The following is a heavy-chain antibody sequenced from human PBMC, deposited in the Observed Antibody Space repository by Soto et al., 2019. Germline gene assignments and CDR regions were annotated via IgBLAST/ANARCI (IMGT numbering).Heavy chain of an antibody. D-gene: IGHD1-26*01. CDR3: ASPDPMRGATNLAVFDI. V-gene: IGHV1-18*01. CDR1: GYTFTSYG. Sequence: QVQLVQSGAEVKKPGASVKVSCKASGYTFTSYGISWVRQSPGQGLEWMEWTNASNGNTNDAQKLQGRVTMSTDTSTRTGDRELRSLRSDDTAVYDCASPDPMRGATNLAVFDIWGQVTMVSVSS. CDR2: TNASNGNT. J-gene: IGHJ3*02.